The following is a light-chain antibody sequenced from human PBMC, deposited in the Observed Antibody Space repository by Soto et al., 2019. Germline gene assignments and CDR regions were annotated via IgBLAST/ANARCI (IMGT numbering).Light chain of an antibody. CDR3: QSYDSTLSDRYV. V-gene: IGLV1-40*01. CDR2: GNS. J-gene: IGLJ1*01. Sequence: QSVLTQPPSVSGAPGQRVTISCTGSSSSIGAGYDVHWYQQRPGTAPKLLIFGNSNRPSGVPDRFSGSKSGTSASLTITGLQAEDEGDYYCQSYDSTLSDRYVFGSGNKVTVL. CDR1: SSSIGAGYD.